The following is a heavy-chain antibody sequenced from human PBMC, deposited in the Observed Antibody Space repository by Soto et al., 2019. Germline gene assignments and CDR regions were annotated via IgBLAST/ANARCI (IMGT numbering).Heavy chain of an antibody. CDR1: GYTFTSYG. J-gene: IGHJ4*02. Sequence: XVKVSCKASGYTFTSYGISWMRQAPGQGLEWMGWIXAYHGXTHYAQNLQGXXTMPTDTXXNTDYMELSSLRSEDTAVYYCVRAIYNYDSIDYWGQGTQVTVSS. CDR2: IXAYHGXT. CDR3: VRAIYNYDSIDY. V-gene: IGHV1-18*01. D-gene: IGHD3-22*01.